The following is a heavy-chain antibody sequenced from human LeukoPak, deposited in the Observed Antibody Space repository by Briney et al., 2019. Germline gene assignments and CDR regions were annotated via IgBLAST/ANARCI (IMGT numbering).Heavy chain of an antibody. V-gene: IGHV3-23*01. CDR1: GFTFSSHA. J-gene: IGHJ3*02. Sequence: PGGSLRLSCAVSGFTFSSHAMCWVRQAPGKGLEWVSSIDISGGSTYYADSVKGRFTISRDNSRNTLYLQMNSLRAEDTALYYCAKVAVVGATFHAFDIWGQGTMVTVSS. CDR2: IDISGGST. CDR3: AKVAVVGATFHAFDI. D-gene: IGHD2-15*01.